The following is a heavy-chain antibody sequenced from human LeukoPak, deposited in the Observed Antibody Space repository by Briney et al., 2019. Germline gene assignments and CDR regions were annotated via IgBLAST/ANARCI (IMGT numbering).Heavy chain of an antibody. D-gene: IGHD6-19*01. J-gene: IGHJ6*02. CDR1: GFTFSSYA. Sequence: PGGSLRLSCAASGFTFSSYAMNWVRQPPGKGLEWVSGISGNGGSTYYADSVKGRFTISRDNSKNSLYLQMNSLRTEDTALYYCAKDKRGVAVAGHYGMDVWGQGTTVTVSS. CDR3: AKDKRGVAVAGHYGMDV. CDR2: ISGNGGST. V-gene: IGHV3-43*02.